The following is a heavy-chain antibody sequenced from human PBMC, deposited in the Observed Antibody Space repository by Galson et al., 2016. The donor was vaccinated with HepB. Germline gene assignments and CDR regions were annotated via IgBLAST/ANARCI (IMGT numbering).Heavy chain of an antibody. V-gene: IGHV1-24*01. D-gene: IGHD3-10*01. J-gene: IGHJ6*04. Sequence: VRLAPGKGLEWMGGFDPEDGEPTYAQKFQGRVSMTEDTSTDTGYMELSSLRYDDTAVYYCATVGSYTTSSPYYYYYFGMDVWGKGTTVTVSS. CDR2: FDPEDGEP. CDR3: ATVGSYTTSSPYYYYYFGMDV.